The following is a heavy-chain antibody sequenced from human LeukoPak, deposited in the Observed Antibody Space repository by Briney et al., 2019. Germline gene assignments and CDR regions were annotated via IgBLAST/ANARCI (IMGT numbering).Heavy chain of an antibody. CDR3: ARRGPGLYSGYDLYFDY. CDR2: IIPIFGTA. V-gene: IGHV1-69*01. D-gene: IGHD5-12*01. J-gene: IGHJ4*02. Sequence: ASVKVSCKASGGTFSSYAISWVRQAPGQGLEWMGGIIPIFGTANYAQKFQGRVTITADESTSTAYMELSSLRSEDTAVYYCARRGPGLYSGYDLYFDYRGQGTLVTVSS. CDR1: GGTFSSYA.